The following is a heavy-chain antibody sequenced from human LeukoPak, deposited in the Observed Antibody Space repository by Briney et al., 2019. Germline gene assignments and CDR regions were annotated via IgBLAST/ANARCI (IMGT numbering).Heavy chain of an antibody. CDR3: ARRRYYGDYVGGFDY. CDR2: IYYSGST. Sequence: PGGSLRLSCAASGFTFSSYTLSWIRQPPGKGLEWIGHIYYSGSTNYNPSLKSRVTISVDTSKNQFSLKLSSVTAADTAVYYCARRRYYGDYVGGFDYWGQGTLVTVSS. J-gene: IGHJ4*02. D-gene: IGHD4-17*01. CDR1: GFTFSSYT. V-gene: IGHV4-59*08.